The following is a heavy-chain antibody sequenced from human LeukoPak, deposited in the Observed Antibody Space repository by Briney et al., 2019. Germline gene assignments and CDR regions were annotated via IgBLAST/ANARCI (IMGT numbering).Heavy chain of an antibody. CDR3: AKEPDHSHYYDSSGSPPSDY. CDR2: ISYDGSNK. CDR1: GFTFSSYG. Sequence: GGSLRLSCAASGFTFSSYGMHWVRQAPGKGLEWVAVISYDGSNKYYADSVKGRFTISRDNSKNTLYLQMNSLRAEDTAVYYCAKEPDHSHYYDSSGSPPSDYWGQGTLVTVSS. D-gene: IGHD3-22*01. J-gene: IGHJ4*02. V-gene: IGHV3-30*18.